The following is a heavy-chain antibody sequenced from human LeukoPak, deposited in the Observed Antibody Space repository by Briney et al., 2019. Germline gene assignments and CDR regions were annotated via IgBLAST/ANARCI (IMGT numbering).Heavy chain of an antibody. Sequence: GGSLRLSCAASGFTFSNAWMSWVRQAPGKGLEWVGRIKSKTDGGTTDYAAPVKGRFSISRDDSKNTLYLQMNSLKTEDTAVYYCTTDRALPPYYDFWSEPDWGQGTLVTVSS. J-gene: IGHJ4*02. CDR2: IKSKTDGGTT. CDR1: GFTFSNAW. V-gene: IGHV3-15*01. D-gene: IGHD3-3*01. CDR3: TTDRALPPYYDFWSEPD.